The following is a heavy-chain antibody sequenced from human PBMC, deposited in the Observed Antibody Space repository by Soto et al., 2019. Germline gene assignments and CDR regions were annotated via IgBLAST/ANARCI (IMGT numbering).Heavy chain of an antibody. CDR2: FDPEDGET. J-gene: IGHJ4*02. V-gene: IGHV1-24*01. CDR1: GYTLTELS. D-gene: IGHD3-22*01. Sequence: GASVKVSCKVSGYTLTELSMHWVRQAPGKGLEWMGGFDPEDGETIYAQKFQGRVTMTEDTSTDTAYMELSSLRSEDTAVYYCATDFGLTDDSSGYFETDYWGQGTLVTVSS. CDR3: ATDFGLTDDSSGYFETDY.